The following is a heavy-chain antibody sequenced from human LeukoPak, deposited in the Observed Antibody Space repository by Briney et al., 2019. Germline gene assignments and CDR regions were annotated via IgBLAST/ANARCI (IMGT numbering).Heavy chain of an antibody. CDR3: ARGAYGSGSYYIGTPGYGLTHYYYYYMDV. Sequence: GASVKVSCKASGYTFTGYYMHWVRQAPGQGLEWMGGINPNSGGTNYAQKFQGRVTMTRDTSISTAYMELSRLRSDDTAVYYCARGAYGSGSYYIGTPGYGLTHYYYYYMDVWGKGTTVTVSS. V-gene: IGHV1-2*02. CDR2: INPNSGGT. D-gene: IGHD3-10*01. CDR1: GYTFTGYY. J-gene: IGHJ6*03.